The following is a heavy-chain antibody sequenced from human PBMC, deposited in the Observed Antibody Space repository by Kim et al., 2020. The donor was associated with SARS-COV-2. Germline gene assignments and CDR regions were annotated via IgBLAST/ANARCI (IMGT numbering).Heavy chain of an antibody. J-gene: IGHJ4*02. CDR2: ISSDGSDK. CDR3: AKGGTQFDY. D-gene: IGHD1-1*01. V-gene: IGHV3-30*18. Sequence: GGSLRLSCAASGFTFSSYGMHWVRQAPGKGLEWVAVISSDGSDKYYADSVKGRFTISRDNSKNPLYLQMNSLRVEDTAVYYCAKGGTQFDYWGQGALVTVSS. CDR1: GFTFSSYG.